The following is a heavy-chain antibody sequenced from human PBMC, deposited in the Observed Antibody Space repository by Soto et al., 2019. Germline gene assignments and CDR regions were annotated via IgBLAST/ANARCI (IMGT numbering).Heavy chain of an antibody. J-gene: IGHJ4*02. CDR2: IYYSGST. CDR3: ARLLHTVTSYFDY. D-gene: IGHD4-4*01. V-gene: IGHV4-39*01. CDR1: GGSISSSSYY. Sequence: QLQLQESGPGLVKPSETLSLTCTVSGGSISSSSYYWGWIRQPPGKGLEWIGSIYYSGSTSYNPSLKSRVTISVDTSKNQFSLKLSSVTAADTAVYYCARLLHTVTSYFDYWGQGTLVTVSS.